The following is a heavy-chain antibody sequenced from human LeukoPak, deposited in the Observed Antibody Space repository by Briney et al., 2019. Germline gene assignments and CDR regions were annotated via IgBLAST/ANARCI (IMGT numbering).Heavy chain of an antibody. CDR2: IYHRGST. J-gene: IGHJ6*03. CDR3: AREVLRYFDWTQLTHYYYYYYMDV. V-gene: IGHV4-4*02. Sequence: SGTLSLTCAVSGGSMSSFTWWSWVRQPPGKGLEWIGEIYHRGSTNYNSSLKSRVTISVDKSKNQFSLKLSSVTAADTAVYYCAREVLRYFDWTQLTHYYYYYYMDVWGKGTTVTISS. CDR1: GGSMSSFTW. D-gene: IGHD3-9*01.